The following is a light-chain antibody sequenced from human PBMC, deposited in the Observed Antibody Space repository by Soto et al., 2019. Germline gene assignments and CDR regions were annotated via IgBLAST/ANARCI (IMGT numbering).Light chain of an antibody. CDR2: AAS. CDR3: QQLYTSPLT. Sequence: DTQVTQSPSFLSASVGDRVTITCRASQDTSRSLGWYQQKPGKAPKLLIYAASTMHSGVPSRFSGSGSGTEFALTISSLQPEDFATYDCQQLYTSPLTFGGGTKVEIK. V-gene: IGKV1-9*01. CDR1: QDTSRS. J-gene: IGKJ4*02.